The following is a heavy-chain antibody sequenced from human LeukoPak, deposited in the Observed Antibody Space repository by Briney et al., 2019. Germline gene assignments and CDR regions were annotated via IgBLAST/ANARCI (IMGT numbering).Heavy chain of an antibody. CDR3: AKGPGLQLRPQFDY. D-gene: IGHD5-24*01. V-gene: IGHV3-23*01. CDR2: ISGSGGST. J-gene: IGHJ4*02. CDR1: GFTFSSYA. Sequence: PGGSLRLSCAASGFTFSSYAMSWVRQAPGRGLEWVSAISGSGGSTYYADSVKGRFTISRDNSKNTLYLQMNSLRAEDTAVYYCAKGPGLQLRPQFDYWGQGTLVTVSS.